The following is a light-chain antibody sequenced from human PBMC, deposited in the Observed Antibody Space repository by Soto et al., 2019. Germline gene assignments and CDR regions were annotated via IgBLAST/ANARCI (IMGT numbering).Light chain of an antibody. CDR3: AAWDDSLSGGV. V-gene: IGLV1-47*01. CDR2: RND. J-gene: IGLJ3*02. CDR1: RSNIGSNY. Sequence: QSVLTQPPSASGTPGQRVTISCSGSRSNIGSNYVYWYRQLPGTAPKLLIYRNDQRPSGVPDRFSGSKSGTSASLAISGLRFEDEADYYCAAWDDSLSGGVFGGGTKLTVL.